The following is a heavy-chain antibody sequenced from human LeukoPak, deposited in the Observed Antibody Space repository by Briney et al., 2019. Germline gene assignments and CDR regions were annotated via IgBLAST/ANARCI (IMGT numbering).Heavy chain of an antibody. CDR2: ISSSSSYI. Sequence: GGSLRLSCAASGFTFSSYSMNWVRQAPGKGLEWVSSISSSSSYIYYADSVKGRFTISRDNSKNTLYLQMDSLRADDTAVYYCAKENSVYSSSSRFDYWGQGTLVTVSS. V-gene: IGHV3-21*04. CDR3: AKENSVYSSSSRFDY. CDR1: GFTFSSYS. D-gene: IGHD6-6*01. J-gene: IGHJ4*02.